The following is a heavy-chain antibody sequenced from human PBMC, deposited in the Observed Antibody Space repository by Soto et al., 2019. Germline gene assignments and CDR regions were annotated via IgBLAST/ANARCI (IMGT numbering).Heavy chain of an antibody. V-gene: IGHV2-26*01. Sequence: SGATLVNPTDTLTLTCTVSGFSLSNARMGVSWIRQPPGKALEWLAHIFSNDEKSYSTSLKSRLTISKDTSKSQVVLTMTNLDPVDPAPYFWARIPIYGDYRLDYRGQGTLVTVSS. J-gene: IGHJ4*02. D-gene: IGHD4-17*01. CDR2: IFSNDEK. CDR1: GFSLSNARMG. CDR3: ARIPIYGDYRLDY.